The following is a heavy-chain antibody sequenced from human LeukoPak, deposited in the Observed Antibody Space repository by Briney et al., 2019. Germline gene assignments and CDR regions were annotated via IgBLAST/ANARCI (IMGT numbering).Heavy chain of an antibody. CDR2: IWSDGTEK. D-gene: IGHD4-11*01. CDR3: AKDAQRGFDYSNSLEY. J-gene: IGHJ4*02. V-gene: IGHV3-33*06. CDR1: GFTYSHFG. Sequence: PTGGSLRLSCAGSGFTYSHFGMHWVRQAPGKGLEWVAVIWSDGTEKYYGDAVTGRFTISRDNSRNTVYLQMNNLRDDDTAVYYCAKDAQRGFDYSNSLEYWGQGTLVIVSS.